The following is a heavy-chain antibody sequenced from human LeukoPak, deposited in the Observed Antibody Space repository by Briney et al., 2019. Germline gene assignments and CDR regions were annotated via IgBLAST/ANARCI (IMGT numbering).Heavy chain of an antibody. CDR3: ARVLKRYDFWSGNNGPGFHMDV. J-gene: IGHJ6*03. CDR1: GYTFTSYD. V-gene: IGHV1-8*01. D-gene: IGHD3-3*01. Sequence: ASVKVSCKASGYTFTSYDINWVRQATGQGLEWMGWMNPISGNTGHAQKFQGRVTMTRDTSISTAYMELSSLRSEDTAVYYCARVLKRYDFWSGNNGPGFHMDVWGKGTTVTISS. CDR2: MNPISGNT.